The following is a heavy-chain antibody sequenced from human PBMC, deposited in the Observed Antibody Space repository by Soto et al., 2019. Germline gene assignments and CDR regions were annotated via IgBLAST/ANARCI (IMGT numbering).Heavy chain of an antibody. CDR2: IPNTENKK. Sequence: QVQLEESGGGVVQPGTSLRLSCVASGFTFSSYGMHWVRQAPGKGQEWVAVIPNTENKKYYADSVKGRFTISRDNSQNTLFLQMDSLMSEDTAVYYCAKTAGGRGRCALDIWGQGTMVTVS. CDR3: AKTAGGRGRCALDI. CDR1: GFTFSSYG. J-gene: IGHJ3*02. V-gene: IGHV3-30-3*01. D-gene: IGHD6-13*01.